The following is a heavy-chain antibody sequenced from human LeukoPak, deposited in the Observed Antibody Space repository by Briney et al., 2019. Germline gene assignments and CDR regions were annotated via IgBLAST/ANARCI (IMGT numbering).Heavy chain of an antibody. J-gene: IGHJ4*02. Sequence: GGSLRLSCAASGFTFSSYSTNWVRQAPGKGLEWVSSISSSSSYIYYADSVKGRFTISRDNAKNSLYLQMNSLRAEDTAVYYCARDRPYYYDSSGYRDYWGQGTLVTVSS. CDR1: GFTFSSYS. D-gene: IGHD3-22*01. CDR2: ISSSSSYI. V-gene: IGHV3-21*01. CDR3: ARDRPYYYDSSGYRDY.